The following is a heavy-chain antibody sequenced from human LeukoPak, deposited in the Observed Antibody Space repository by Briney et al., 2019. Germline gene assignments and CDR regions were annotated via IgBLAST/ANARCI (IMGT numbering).Heavy chain of an antibody. Sequence: SETLSLTCTVSLGSITSYHWSWVRQPPGKRLEWIGHIYHTGATGFNPSLRSRVTVSLDTSENQFSLRLTSVTAADTAVYYCAALSASHWNFDYWGQGILVTVSS. CDR2: IYHTGAT. CDR3: AALSASHWNFDY. J-gene: IGHJ4*02. D-gene: IGHD1-26*01. V-gene: IGHV4-4*09. CDR1: LGSITSYH.